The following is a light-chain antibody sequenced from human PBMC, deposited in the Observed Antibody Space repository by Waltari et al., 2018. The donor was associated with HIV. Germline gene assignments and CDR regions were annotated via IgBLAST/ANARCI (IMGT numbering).Light chain of an antibody. V-gene: IGKV1-39*01. J-gene: IGKJ2*01. CDR3: QQGYSLPYT. Sequence: DIQMTQSPSSLSASVGDRVTITCRTSQNIRKSLNWYQQKARKAPKLLISAASTLQSGVPSRFSGSGYGTDFTLTISSLQPEDFATYYCQQGYSLPYTFGQGTKLDIK. CDR1: QNIRKS. CDR2: AAS.